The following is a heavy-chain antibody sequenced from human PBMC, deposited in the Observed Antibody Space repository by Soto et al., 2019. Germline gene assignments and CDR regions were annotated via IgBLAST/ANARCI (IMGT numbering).Heavy chain of an antibody. Sequence: GGSLRLSCAASGFTFSKFWMTWVRLAPGKGLEWVANIKEDGSERNYVESVKGRFTISRENARNSLYLQMNSLRAEDTAIYYCATGGTLWDWGQGTLVTVSS. V-gene: IGHV3-7*03. CDR3: ATGGTLWD. D-gene: IGHD2-21*01. CDR2: IKEDGSER. CDR1: GFTFSKFW. J-gene: IGHJ4*02.